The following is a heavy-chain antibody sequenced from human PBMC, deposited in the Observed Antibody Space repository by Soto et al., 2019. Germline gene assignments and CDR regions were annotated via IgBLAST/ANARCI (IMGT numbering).Heavy chain of an antibody. V-gene: IGHV3-74*01. J-gene: IGHJ4*02. CDR3: ARDRATHGDLDY. CDR1: GFTFSNYW. CDR2: INSDGIST. Sequence: EVPLVESGGGLVQPGGSLRLSCAASGFTFSNYWMHWVRQAPGKGLVWVSRINSDGISTNYADSVKGRFTISRDNAKNTLYLQMNSLRAEDTAVYYCARDRATHGDLDYWGQGTLVTVSS. D-gene: IGHD2-21*01.